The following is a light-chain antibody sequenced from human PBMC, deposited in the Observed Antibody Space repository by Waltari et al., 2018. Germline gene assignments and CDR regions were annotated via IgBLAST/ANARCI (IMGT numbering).Light chain of an antibody. V-gene: IGLV1-47*01. J-gene: IGLJ3*02. CDR2: RND. CDR1: SPNLEPKY. CDR3: VAWDDSLSAWV. Sequence: QSVLTQPPSESGTPGQRVTISCSGSSPNLEPKYVYWYQKLPGAAPKLLIYRNDQRPSGVPDRFSGSQSGTSASLAISGLRSEDEADYYCVAWDDSLSAWVFGGGTKVTVL.